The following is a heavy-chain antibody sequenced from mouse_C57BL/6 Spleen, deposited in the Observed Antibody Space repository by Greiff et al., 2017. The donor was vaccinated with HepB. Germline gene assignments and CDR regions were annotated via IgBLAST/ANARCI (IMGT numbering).Heavy chain of an antibody. CDR2: IDPSDSET. V-gene: IGHV1-52*01. CDR1: GYTFTSYW. CDR3: ARRGDDYGFDY. D-gene: IGHD2-4*01. Sequence: VQLQQPGAELVRPGSSVKLSCKASGYTFTSYWMHWVKQRPIQGLEWIGNIDPSDSETHYNQKFKDKATLTVDKSSSTAYMQLSSLTAEDSAVYYCARRGDDYGFDYWGKGTTLTVAS. J-gene: IGHJ2*01.